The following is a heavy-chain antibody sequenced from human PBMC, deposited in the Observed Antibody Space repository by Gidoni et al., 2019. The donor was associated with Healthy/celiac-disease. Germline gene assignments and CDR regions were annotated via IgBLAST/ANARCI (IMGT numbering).Heavy chain of an antibody. V-gene: IGHV3-9*01. CDR3: AKDRYSSGWFGWFDP. CDR1: GFTCDDYA. Sequence: EVQLVESGGGLVQPGRSLRLSCAASGFTCDDYAMHWVRQAPGKGLEWVSGISWNSGSIGYADSVKGRFTISRDNAKNSLYLQMNSLRAEDTALYYCAKDRYSSGWFGWFDPWGQGTLVTVSS. CDR2: ISWNSGSI. J-gene: IGHJ5*02. D-gene: IGHD6-19*01.